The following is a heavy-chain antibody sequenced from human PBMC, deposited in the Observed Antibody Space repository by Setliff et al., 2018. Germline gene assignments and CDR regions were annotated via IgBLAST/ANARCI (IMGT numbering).Heavy chain of an antibody. V-gene: IGHV4-34*01. Sequence: ETLSLTCAVYGGSFSGYYWSWIRQPPGKGLEWIGEINHSGSTNYNQSLKSRVTISADTSKNQFSVRLNSVTAADTAVYYCARHWDFCGGNCPHNSIDYWGRGALVTVSS. J-gene: IGHJ4*02. D-gene: IGHD2-21*02. CDR2: INHSGST. CDR1: GGSFSGYY. CDR3: ARHWDFCGGNCPHNSIDY.